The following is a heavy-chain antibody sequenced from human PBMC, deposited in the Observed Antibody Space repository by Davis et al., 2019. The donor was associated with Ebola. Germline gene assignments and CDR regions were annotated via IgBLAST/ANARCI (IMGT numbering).Heavy chain of an antibody. V-gene: IGHV3-49*04. CDR3: THSGVEY. CDR1: GFTFSRDW. Sequence: GESLKISCVASGFTFSRDWMHWVRQAPGKGLEWVGLIKSKAYGGTTYYAASVKGRFSISRDDSKGIAYLHMNSLKTEDTAVYYCTHSGVEYWGQGTLVTVSS. J-gene: IGHJ4*02. CDR2: IKSKAYGGTT. D-gene: IGHD3-10*01.